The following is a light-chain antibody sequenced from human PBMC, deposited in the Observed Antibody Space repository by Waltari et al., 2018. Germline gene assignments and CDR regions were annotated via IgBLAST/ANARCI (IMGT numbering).Light chain of an antibody. CDR1: QSISSY. Sequence: EVVLTQSPATLSLSPGERAILSCRASQSISSYLEWYQQKPGQAPRLLIYGASNRATGIPARFSGSGSGTDFTLTISSLEPEDFEVYYCQQRSGGPTFGQGTRLEIK. V-gene: IGKV3-11*01. J-gene: IGKJ5*01. CDR3: QQRSGGPT. CDR2: GAS.